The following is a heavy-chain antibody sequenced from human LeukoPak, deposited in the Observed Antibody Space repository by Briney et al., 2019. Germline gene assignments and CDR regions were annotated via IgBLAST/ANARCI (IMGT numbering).Heavy chain of an antibody. Sequence: SVKVSCKASGGTFSSYAISWVRQAPGQGLEWMGRIIPIFGTANYAQKFQGRVTITTDESTGTAYMELSSLRSEDTAVYYCARDTLWGDYVGFDYWGQGTLVTVSS. CDR1: GGTFSSYA. V-gene: IGHV1-69*05. CDR3: ARDTLWGDYVGFDY. J-gene: IGHJ4*02. CDR2: IIPIFGTA. D-gene: IGHD4-17*01.